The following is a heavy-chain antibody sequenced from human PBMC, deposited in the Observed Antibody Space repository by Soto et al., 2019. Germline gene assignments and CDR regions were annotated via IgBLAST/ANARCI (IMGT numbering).Heavy chain of an antibody. CDR3: SGVRSGGSCYFDY. J-gene: IGHJ4*02. Sequence: QVQLVQSGAEVKKPGASVKVSCKASGYSFTRYGISWVRQAPGQGLEWMGWISAYNGNTNYAQKLQGRVTMTTDTSPITAYMELRSRGSDDTAVYYCSGVRSGGSCYFDYWGQGTLVTVSS. V-gene: IGHV1-18*01. CDR2: ISAYNGNT. CDR1: GYSFTRYG. D-gene: IGHD1-26*01.